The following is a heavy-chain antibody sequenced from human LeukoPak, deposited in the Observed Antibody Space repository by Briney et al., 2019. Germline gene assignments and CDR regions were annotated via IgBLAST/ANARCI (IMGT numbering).Heavy chain of an antibody. V-gene: IGHV5-51*01. CDR3: ASHGARWFNAEYFQH. Sequence: GGSLEISCQGSGSLFTSYWIGWVRQLPGKGLEWMGIIYPGDSDTRYSPSFQGQVTISADKSISTAYLQWSSLKASDTAMYYCASHGARWFNAEYFQHWGQGTLVTVSS. CDR1: GSLFTSYW. CDR2: IYPGDSDT. J-gene: IGHJ1*01. D-gene: IGHD1-26*01.